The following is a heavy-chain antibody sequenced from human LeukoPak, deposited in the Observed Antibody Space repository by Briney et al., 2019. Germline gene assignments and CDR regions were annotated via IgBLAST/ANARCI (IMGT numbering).Heavy chain of an antibody. Sequence: HSGGSLRLSCAASGFTFSSYSMNWVRQAPGKGLEWVSSISSASGSIYYADSVKGRFTISRDNSKNTLYLQMNSLRAEDTAVYYCARDPASGIQLWGYFDYWGQGTLVTVSS. D-gene: IGHD5-18*01. V-gene: IGHV3-48*01. CDR3: ARDPASGIQLWGYFDY. CDR2: ISSASGSI. CDR1: GFTFSSYS. J-gene: IGHJ4*02.